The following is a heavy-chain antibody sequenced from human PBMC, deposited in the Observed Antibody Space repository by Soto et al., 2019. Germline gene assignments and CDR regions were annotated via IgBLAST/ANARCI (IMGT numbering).Heavy chain of an antibody. CDR3: ERGDCTLVTSYSLEV. Sequence: SETLSLTCAAYGGSFSGYYLTWIRQPPGKGLEWIGEINHSRAINSNPYLKRRLTISLNTSKKHFYLKLSSMTDANTADYSSERGDCTLVTSYSLEVWGQGTTVTVSS. CDR1: GGSFSGYY. CDR2: INHSRAI. D-gene: IGHD2-21*02. V-gene: IGHV4-34*01. J-gene: IGHJ6*02.